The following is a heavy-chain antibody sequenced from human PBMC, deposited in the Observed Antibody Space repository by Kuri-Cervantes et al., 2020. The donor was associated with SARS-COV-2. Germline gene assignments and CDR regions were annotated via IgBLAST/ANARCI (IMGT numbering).Heavy chain of an antibody. CDR2: ISYDGSNK. CDR3: AREMRMGVAVREVGMDV. J-gene: IGHJ6*02. Sequence: GGSLRLSCAASGFTFSSYAMHWVRQAPGKGLEWVAVISYDGSNKYYADSVKGRFTISRDNSKNTLYLQMNSLRAEDTAVYYCAREMRMGVAVREVGMDVWGQGTTVPSP. V-gene: IGHV3-30-3*01. D-gene: IGHD2-15*01. CDR1: GFTFSSYA.